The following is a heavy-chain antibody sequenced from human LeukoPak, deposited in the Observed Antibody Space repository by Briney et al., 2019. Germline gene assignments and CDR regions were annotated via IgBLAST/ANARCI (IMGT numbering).Heavy chain of an antibody. CDR2: ISWNSGSI. V-gene: IGHV3-9*01. D-gene: IGHD2-15*01. CDR1: GFTFDDYA. CDR3: QRRGYCSGGSCYELDY. Sequence: SLRLSCAASGFTFDDYAMHWVRQAPGKGLEWVSGISWNSGSIGYADSVKGRFTISRDNAKNSLYLQMNSLRAEDTAVYYCQRRGYCSGGSCYELDYWGQGTLVTVSS. J-gene: IGHJ4*02.